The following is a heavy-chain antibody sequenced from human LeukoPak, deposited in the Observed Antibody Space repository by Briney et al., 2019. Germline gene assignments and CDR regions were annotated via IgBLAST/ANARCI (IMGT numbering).Heavy chain of an antibody. Sequence: GESLKISCKGSGYSFNTYWIGWVRQMSGKGLEWMGIIYPGDSDTKYSPSFQGQVTISVDKSISTAYLQWSSLKASDTAMYYCARRSISNAYWYFDLWGRGTLVTVSS. CDR3: ARRSISNAYWYFDL. CDR1: GYSFNTYW. CDR2: IYPGDSDT. V-gene: IGHV5-51*01. D-gene: IGHD3-3*02. J-gene: IGHJ2*01.